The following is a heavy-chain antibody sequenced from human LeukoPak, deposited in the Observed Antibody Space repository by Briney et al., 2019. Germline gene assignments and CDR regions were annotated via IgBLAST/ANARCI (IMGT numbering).Heavy chain of an antibody. J-gene: IGHJ2*01. Sequence: PGGSLRLSCAATGFTFSSYHMHRVRQAPGKGLERVSCISSSSTSIYYADSVKGRFTISRDNAENSLFLQMNNLRAEDTAVYYCAKKQDYGDNHWYFDLWGRGTLITVSS. CDR1: GFTFSSYH. V-gene: IGHV3-48*01. CDR3: AKKQDYGDNHWYFDL. CDR2: ISSSSTSI. D-gene: IGHD4-17*01.